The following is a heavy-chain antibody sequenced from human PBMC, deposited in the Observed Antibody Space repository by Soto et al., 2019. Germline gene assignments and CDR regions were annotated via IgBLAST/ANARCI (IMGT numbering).Heavy chain of an antibody. V-gene: IGHV1-69*13. CDR3: ARAPTYYDILTGYSVAHSRFDY. CDR1: GGTFSIYA. J-gene: IGHJ4*02. D-gene: IGHD3-9*01. Sequence: SVKVSCKASGGTFSIYAISWVRQAPGQGLEWMGGIIPIFGTANYAQKFQGRVTITADESTSTACMELSSLRSEDTAVYYCARAPTYYDILTGYSVAHSRFDYWGQGTLVTVSS. CDR2: IIPIFGTA.